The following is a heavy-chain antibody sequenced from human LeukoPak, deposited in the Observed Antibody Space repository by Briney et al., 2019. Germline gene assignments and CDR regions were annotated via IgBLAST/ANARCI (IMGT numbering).Heavy chain of an antibody. CDR2: IYHSGST. CDR1: GGSISSSNW. V-gene: IGHV4-4*02. D-gene: IGHD3-22*01. CDR3: ARDTYYYDSSGYSNFDY. J-gene: IGHJ4*02. Sequence: SQTLSLTCAVSGGSISSSNWWSWVRQPPGKGLEWIGEIYHSGSTNYNPSLKSRVTMSADTSKNQFSLQLSSVTAADTAVYYCARDTYYYDSSGYSNFDYWGQGTLVTVSS.